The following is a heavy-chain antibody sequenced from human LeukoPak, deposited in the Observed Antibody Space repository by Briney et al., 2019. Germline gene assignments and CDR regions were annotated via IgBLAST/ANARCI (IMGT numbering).Heavy chain of an antibody. V-gene: IGHV5-51*01. D-gene: IGHD5-18*01. CDR2: IYPGDSDT. J-gene: IGHJ5*02. Sequence: KVSCKGSGYSFTSYWIGWVRQMPGKGLEWMGIIYPGDSDTRYSPSFQGQVTISADKSISTAYLQWSSLKASDTAMYYCARRDLGYSYDRLGDWFDPWGQGTLVTVSS. CDR3: ARRDLGYSYDRLGDWFDP. CDR1: GYSFTSYW.